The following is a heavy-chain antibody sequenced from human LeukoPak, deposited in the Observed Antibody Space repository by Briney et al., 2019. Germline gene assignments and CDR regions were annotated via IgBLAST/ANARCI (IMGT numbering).Heavy chain of an antibody. CDR3: AKEGYSRGYYSYYYMDV. V-gene: IGHV3-30*14. CDR1: GFTFSRYG. J-gene: IGHJ6*03. CDR2: ISYDGSNK. D-gene: IGHD6-13*01. Sequence: GGSLRLSCAASGFTFSRYGMHCVRQPPGKGLEGVTAISYDGSNKYYADSVKGRFTISRDNSKNTLYVQMNSLRAEDTAVYYCAKEGYSRGYYSYYYMDVWGKGTKVTVSS.